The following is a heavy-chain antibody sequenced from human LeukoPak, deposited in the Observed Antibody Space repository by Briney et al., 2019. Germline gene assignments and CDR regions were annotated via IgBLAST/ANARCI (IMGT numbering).Heavy chain of an antibody. CDR3: AKDRLLLVGATVFILDAFDI. V-gene: IGHV3-23*01. J-gene: IGHJ3*02. CDR2: ISGSGGST. Sequence: GGSLRLSCAASGFTFSSYAMSWVRQAPGKGLEWVSAISGSGGSTYYADSVKGRFTISRDNSKNTLYLQMNSLRAKDTAVYYCAKDRLLLVGATVFILDAFDIWGQGTMVTVSS. D-gene: IGHD1-26*01. CDR1: GFTFSSYA.